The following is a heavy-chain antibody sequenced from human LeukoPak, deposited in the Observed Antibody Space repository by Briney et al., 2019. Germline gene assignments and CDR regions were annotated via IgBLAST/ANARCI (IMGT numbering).Heavy chain of an antibody. D-gene: IGHD3-22*01. V-gene: IGHV4-38-2*02. CDR3: ASRDNYYDSSGTREAFDY. CDR2: IYHSGNT. CDR1: GYSISTSYY. Sequence: PSETLSLTCTVSGYSISTSYYWGWIRQPPGKGLEWIGSIYHSGNTYYNPSLKSRVTISVDTSKNQFSLKLSSVTAADTAVYYCASRDNYYDSSGTREAFDYWGQGTLVTVSS. J-gene: IGHJ4*02.